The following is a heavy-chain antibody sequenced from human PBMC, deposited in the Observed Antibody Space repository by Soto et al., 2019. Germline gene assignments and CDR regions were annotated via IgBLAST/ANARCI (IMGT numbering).Heavy chain of an antibody. CDR2: IIPIFGTA. CDR1: GGTFSSYA. Sequence: QVQLVQSGAEVQKPGSSVKVSCKASGGTFSSYAISWVRQAPGQGLEWMGGIIPIFGTANYAQKFQGRVTITADESTSTAYMELSSLRSEDTAVYYCARGLGYCSGGSCLLGWFDPWGQGTLVTVSS. CDR3: ARGLGYCSGGSCLLGWFDP. J-gene: IGHJ5*02. D-gene: IGHD2-15*01. V-gene: IGHV1-69*01.